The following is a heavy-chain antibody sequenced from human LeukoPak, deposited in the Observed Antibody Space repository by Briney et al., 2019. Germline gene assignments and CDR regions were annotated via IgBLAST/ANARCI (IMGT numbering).Heavy chain of an antibody. D-gene: IGHD4-17*01. CDR3: AREGLCATVN. CDR1: GFTFSTYC. J-gene: IGHJ4*02. Sequence: GGSLRLSCVGSGFTFSTYCMSWVREAPGKGLEWVANIKQDGSEKNYADSAKGRFTISRDNAKNSLHLQMDSLRGEDTAVYYCAREGLCATVNWGQGTLVTVSS. CDR2: IKQDGSEK. V-gene: IGHV3-7*01.